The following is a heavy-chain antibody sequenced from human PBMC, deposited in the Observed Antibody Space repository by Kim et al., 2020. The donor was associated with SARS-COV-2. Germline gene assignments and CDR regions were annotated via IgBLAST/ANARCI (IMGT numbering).Heavy chain of an antibody. CDR3: ARDAFGMDV. CDR2: GGST. Sequence: GGSTSYADSVKGRFTISRHNSKNTLYLQMNSLRPEDTAVYYCARDAFGMDVWGQGTTVTVSS. J-gene: IGHJ6*02. V-gene: IGHV3-53*04. D-gene: IGHD3-16*01.